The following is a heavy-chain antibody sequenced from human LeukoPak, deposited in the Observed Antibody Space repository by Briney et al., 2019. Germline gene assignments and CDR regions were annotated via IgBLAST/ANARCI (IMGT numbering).Heavy chain of an antibody. Sequence: SETLSLTCTVSGGFISSYYWSWIRQPPGKGLEWIGYIYYSRTTEYNPPLKSRVTISADTSKNQFSLKLNSVTAADTAVYYCASHEEWELLYYFDYWGQGTLVTVSS. CDR2: IYYSRTT. V-gene: IGHV4-59*01. CDR3: ASHEEWELLYYFDY. D-gene: IGHD1-26*01. J-gene: IGHJ4*02. CDR1: GGFISSYY.